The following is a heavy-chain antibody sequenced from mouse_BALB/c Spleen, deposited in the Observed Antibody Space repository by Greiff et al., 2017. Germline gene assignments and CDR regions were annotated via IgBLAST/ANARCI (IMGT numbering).Heavy chain of an antibody. CDR3: ARYIFPNMITTTTDFAY. J-gene: IGHJ3*01. CDR1: GYSITSDYA. CDR2: ISYSGST. V-gene: IGHV3-2*02. Sequence: EVQLQQSGPGLVKPSQSLSLTCTVTGYSITSDYAWNWIRQFPGNKLEWMGYISYSGSTSYNPSLKSRISITRDTSKNQFFLQLNSVTTEDTATYYCARYIFPNMITTTTDFAYWGQGTLVTVSA. D-gene: IGHD2-4*01.